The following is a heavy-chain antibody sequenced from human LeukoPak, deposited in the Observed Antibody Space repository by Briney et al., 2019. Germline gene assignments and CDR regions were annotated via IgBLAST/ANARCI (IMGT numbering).Heavy chain of an antibody. CDR2: ISAYNGNT. D-gene: IGHD3-10*01. V-gene: IGHV1-18*04. CDR3: ARNVLLWFGELSTFDY. Sequence: ASVKVSCKASGYTFTSYYMHWVRQAPGQGLEWMGWISAYNGNTNYAQKLQGRVTMTTDTSTSTAYMELRSLRSDDTAVYYCARNVLLWFGELSTFDYWGQGTLVTVSS. J-gene: IGHJ4*02. CDR1: GYTFTSYY.